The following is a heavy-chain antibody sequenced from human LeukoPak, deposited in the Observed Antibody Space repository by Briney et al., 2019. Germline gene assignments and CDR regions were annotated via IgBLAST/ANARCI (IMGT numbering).Heavy chain of an antibody. V-gene: IGHV3-21*01. CDR2: ISSTSSSYR. CDR1: GFTFITYN. D-gene: IGHD5-12*01. Sequence: GGSLRLSCAASGFTFITYNMNWVRQAPGKGLEWVSSISSTSSSYRYYADSVRGRFTISRDNAKNSLYLQMNSLRAEDTAVYYCAREHSGYDFPGRDYYYMDVWGKGTTVTVSS. J-gene: IGHJ6*03. CDR3: AREHSGYDFPGRDYYYMDV.